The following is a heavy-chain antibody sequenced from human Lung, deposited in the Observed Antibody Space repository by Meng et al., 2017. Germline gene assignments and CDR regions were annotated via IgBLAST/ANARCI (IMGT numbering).Heavy chain of an antibody. V-gene: IGHV3-15*01. D-gene: IGHD3-9*01. Sequence: EGRVVESWGGLVQPGGSLRLSWAASGFYFSNAWMSWVRQAPGKGLEWVGRIKSNTDGGTTEYAAPVTGRFTISRDDSKSTLNLHLSGLRTDDTGVYYCTWDDKAVSDYWGQGTLVTVSS. CDR1: GFYFSNAW. CDR2: IKSNTDGGTT. CDR3: TWDDKAVSDY. J-gene: IGHJ4*02.